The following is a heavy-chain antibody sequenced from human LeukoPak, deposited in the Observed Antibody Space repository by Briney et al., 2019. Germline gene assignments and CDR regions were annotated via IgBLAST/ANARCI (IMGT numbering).Heavy chain of an antibody. CDR2: ILDSGYST. Sequence: GGSLRLSCAASGFTFSSYAMSWVRQAPGMGLEWVSGILDSGYSTYYANSVKGRFTISRDNSNNTLYLQMNSLRAEDTAVYYCAKLGGHPLHNYYVGVWGKGTTVAVSS. D-gene: IGHD3-16*01. CDR3: AKLGGHPLHNYYVGV. V-gene: IGHV3-23*01. CDR1: GFTFSSYA. J-gene: IGHJ6*03.